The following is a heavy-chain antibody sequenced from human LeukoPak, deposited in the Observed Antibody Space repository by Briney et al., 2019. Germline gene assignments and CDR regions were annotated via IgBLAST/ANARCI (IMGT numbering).Heavy chain of an antibody. Sequence: PSETLSLTCTVSGGSISSSSYYWGWIRQPPGKGLEWIGSIYYSGSTYYNPSLKSRVTISVDTSKNQFSLKLSSVTAADTAVYYCARLDPGTKDFDYWGQGTLVTVSS. CDR3: ARLDPGTKDFDY. D-gene: IGHD2-2*03. CDR1: GGSISSSSYY. CDR2: IYYSGST. J-gene: IGHJ4*02. V-gene: IGHV4-39*07.